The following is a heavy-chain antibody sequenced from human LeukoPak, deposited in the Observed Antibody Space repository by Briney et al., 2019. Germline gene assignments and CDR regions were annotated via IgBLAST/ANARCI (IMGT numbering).Heavy chain of an antibody. Sequence: PSETLSLTCIVSGGSINRYHWTWIRQPPGKGLEWIGYIYYSGSTTYNPSLKSRVTISVDTSKNQFSLKLSSVTAADTAVYYCARDQDIVVVWGQGTLVTVSS. CDR1: GGSINRYH. CDR3: ARDQDIVVV. J-gene: IGHJ4*02. V-gene: IGHV4-59*12. D-gene: IGHD2-15*01. CDR2: IYYSGST.